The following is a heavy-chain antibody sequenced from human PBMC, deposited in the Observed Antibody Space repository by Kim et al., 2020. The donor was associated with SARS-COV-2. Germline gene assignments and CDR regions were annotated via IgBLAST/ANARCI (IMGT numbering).Heavy chain of an antibody. J-gene: IGHJ6*02. CDR3: ARDYSPWYYYYGMDV. D-gene: IGHD2-15*01. Sequence: QKFQGRVTMTRDTPTRTVYMELSSLRSEDTAVYYCARDYSPWYYYYGMDVWGQGTTVTVSS. V-gene: IGHV1-46*01.